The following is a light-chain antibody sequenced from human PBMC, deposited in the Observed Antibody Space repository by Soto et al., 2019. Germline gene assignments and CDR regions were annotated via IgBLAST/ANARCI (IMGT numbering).Light chain of an antibody. J-gene: IGLJ1*01. CDR3: NSYRTVSTYV. Sequence: QSALTQPASVSGSPGQSITIACPGTSVDIGGYNFVSWYQQHPGKAPKLLIYDVGNRPSGVSNRFSGSKSGNTASLTISGLQAEDEAHYYCNSYRTVSTYVFGTGTKLTVL. CDR2: DVG. CDR1: SVDIGGYNF. V-gene: IGLV2-14*01.